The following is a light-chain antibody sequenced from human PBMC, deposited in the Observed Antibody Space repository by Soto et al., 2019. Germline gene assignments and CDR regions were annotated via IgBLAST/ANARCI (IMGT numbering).Light chain of an antibody. V-gene: IGLV1-40*01. J-gene: IGLJ1*01. CDR3: GTWDSSLSAGV. CDR2: GNS. CDR1: SSNIGAGYD. Sequence: SLLWQPRSVRASRGRRITISCTVTSSNIGAGYDVHWYQQLPGTAPKLLIYGNSNRPSGVPDRFSGSKSGTSASLAITGLQTGDEADYYCGTWDSSLSAGVFGTGTKVTVL.